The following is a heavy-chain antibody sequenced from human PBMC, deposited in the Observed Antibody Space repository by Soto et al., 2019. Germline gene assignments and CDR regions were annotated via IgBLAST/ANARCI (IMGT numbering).Heavy chain of an antibody. CDR3: ARVCKLWTEYYFDY. D-gene: IGHD5-18*01. Sequence: QVQLQESGPGLVKPSQTLSLTCTVSGGPISSGGYYWSWIRQHPGKGLEWIGYIYYSGSTYYNPSLKSRVTISVDTSKNQFSLKLSSVTAADTAVYYCARVCKLWTEYYFDYWGQGTLVTVSS. CDR1: GGPISSGGYY. V-gene: IGHV4-31*03. CDR2: IYYSGST. J-gene: IGHJ4*02.